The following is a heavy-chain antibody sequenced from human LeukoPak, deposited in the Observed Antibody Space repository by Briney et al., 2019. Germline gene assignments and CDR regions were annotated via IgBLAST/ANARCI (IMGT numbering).Heavy chain of an antibody. CDR2: LYFRGNT. CDR3: ARQSSPFYFVDY. J-gene: IGHJ4*02. V-gene: IGHV4-39*07. CDR1: GGSISINSYY. D-gene: IGHD2/OR15-2a*01. Sequence: PSETLSLTCSVSGGSISINSYYWDWIRQSPGKALEWLGSLYFRGNTYYKPSLKSRVSISVDTSKNQFSLRLNSVTAADTAVYFCARQSSPFYFVDYWGQGIPVTVSS.